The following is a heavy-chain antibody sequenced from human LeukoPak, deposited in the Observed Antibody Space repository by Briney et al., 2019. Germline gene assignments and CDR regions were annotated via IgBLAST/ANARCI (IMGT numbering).Heavy chain of an antibody. J-gene: IGHJ4*02. Sequence: GGSLRLSCAASGFTFSTYVMSWVRQAPGKGLEWVSGISGSGDNTYYADSVKGRFTISRDNSKNTLHLQMNSLRTEDTAVYYCAKGSGYDTDFDYWGQGTLATVSS. D-gene: IGHD3-9*01. CDR3: AKGSGYDTDFDY. CDR1: GFTFSTYV. CDR2: ISGSGDNT. V-gene: IGHV3-23*01.